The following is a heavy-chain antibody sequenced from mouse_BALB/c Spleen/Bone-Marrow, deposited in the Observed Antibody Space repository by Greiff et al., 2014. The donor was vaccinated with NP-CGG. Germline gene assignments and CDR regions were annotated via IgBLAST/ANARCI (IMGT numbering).Heavy chain of an antibody. J-gene: IGHJ2*01. D-gene: IGHD1-1*01. CDR1: GYTFSSFG. CDR3: SRSGSSSGYFDY. Sequence: DVKLVESGGGLVQPGGSRKLSCAASGYTFSSFGMHWVRQAPAKGLEWVAYISGGSSTIYYDDTVMCRFTISRDTHKISLVLQMTGHRSVDTAMYSCSRSGSSSGYFDYWGQGTTLTVSS. V-gene: IGHV5-17*02. CDR2: ISGGSSTI.